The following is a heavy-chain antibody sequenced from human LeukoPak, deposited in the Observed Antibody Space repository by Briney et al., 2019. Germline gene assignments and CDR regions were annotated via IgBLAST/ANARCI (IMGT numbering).Heavy chain of an antibody. CDR1: GFTFDDYG. CDR2: INWNGGGR. J-gene: IGHJ6*03. V-gene: IGHV3-20*04. CDR3: AMPEYYGSGSYYNDYYYYMDV. D-gene: IGHD3-10*01. Sequence: AGTMTLTCAASGFTFDDYGLSWIRQAPGKGLEWVSGINWNGGGRGYANSVKGRFTISRHNAQNSLYLQMNSLISEDTALYYFAMPEYYGSGSYYNDYYYYMDVCGK.